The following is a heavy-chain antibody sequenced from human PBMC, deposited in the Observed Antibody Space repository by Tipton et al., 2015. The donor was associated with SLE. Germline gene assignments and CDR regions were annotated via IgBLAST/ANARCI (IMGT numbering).Heavy chain of an antibody. CDR3: ARAIAAADPFDY. CDR2: ISSSSSYT. Sequence: SLRLSCAASGFTFSDYYMSWIRQAPGKGLEWVSYISSSSSYTNYADSVKGRFTISRDNAKNPLYLQMNSLRAEDTAVYYCARAIAAADPFDYWGQGTLVTVSS. V-gene: IGHV3-11*06. J-gene: IGHJ4*02. CDR1: GFTFSDYY. D-gene: IGHD6-13*01.